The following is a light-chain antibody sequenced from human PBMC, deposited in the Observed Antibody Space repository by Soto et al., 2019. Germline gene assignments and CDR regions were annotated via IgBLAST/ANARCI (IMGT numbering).Light chain of an antibody. CDR3: SSYAGSYTLV. J-gene: IGLJ2*01. CDR2: DVS. V-gene: IGLV2-11*01. Sequence: QSVLTQPRSVSGSPGQSVTISCTGTSNDVGGYNFVSWYQQHPGKVPKLFIYDVSRRPSGVPDRFSGSKSGNTASLTISGLQAEDEAEYYCSSYAGSYTLVFGGGTKLTVL. CDR1: SNDVGGYNF.